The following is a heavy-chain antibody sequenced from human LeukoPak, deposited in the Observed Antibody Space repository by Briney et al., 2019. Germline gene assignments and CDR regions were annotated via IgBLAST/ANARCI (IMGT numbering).Heavy chain of an antibody. V-gene: IGHV1-8*01. J-gene: IGHJ4*02. CDR2: MNPNSGNT. CDR3: ARVTRIVGATRGYYFDY. Sequence: ASVKVSCKASGYTFTSYDINWVRQATGQGLEWMGWMNPNSGNTGCAQKFQGRVTMARNTSISTAYMELSSLRSEDTAVYYCARVTRIVGATRGYYFDYWGQGTLVTVSS. CDR1: GYTFTSYD. D-gene: IGHD1-26*01.